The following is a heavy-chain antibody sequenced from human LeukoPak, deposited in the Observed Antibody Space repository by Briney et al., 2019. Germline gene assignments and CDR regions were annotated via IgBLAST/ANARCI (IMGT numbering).Heavy chain of an antibody. CDR2: ISSSSSYI. J-gene: IGHJ4*02. V-gene: IGHV3-21*01. CDR1: QFTFNGSW. CDR3: AVNSSGYYNFY. Sequence: PGGSLRLSCADSQFTFNGSWMNWVRQAPGKGLEWVSSISSSSSYIYYADSVKGRFTISRDNAKNSLYLQMNSLRAEDTAVYYCAVNSSGYYNFYWGQGTLVTVSS. D-gene: IGHD3-22*01.